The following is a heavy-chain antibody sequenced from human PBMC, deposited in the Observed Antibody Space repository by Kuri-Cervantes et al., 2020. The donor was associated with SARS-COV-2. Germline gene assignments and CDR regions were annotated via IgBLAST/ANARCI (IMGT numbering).Heavy chain of an antibody. Sequence: GESLKISCAASGFTFSSYSMNWVRQAPGKGLEWVSSISSSSSYIYYADSVKGRFTISRDNAKNSLYLQMNSLRAEDTAVYYCAREASGMYYYDSSGYYYFDYWGQGTLVTDSS. CDR2: ISSSSSYI. CDR3: AREASGMYYYDSSGYYYFDY. V-gene: IGHV3-21*01. D-gene: IGHD3-22*01. J-gene: IGHJ4*02. CDR1: GFTFSSYS.